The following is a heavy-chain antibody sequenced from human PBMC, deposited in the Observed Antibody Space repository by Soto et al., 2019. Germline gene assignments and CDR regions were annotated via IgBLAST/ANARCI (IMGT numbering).Heavy chain of an antibody. V-gene: IGHV3-23*01. CDR1: GFTFSKYA. CDR2: ISGSGASP. CDR3: AHFDWFIDY. D-gene: IGHD3-9*01. Sequence: EVQLLESGGGLVQPGGSLRLSCAASGFTFSKYAMSWVRPAPGKGLEWVSAISGSGASPQYADSVKGRFTISRDNSKNTIYLQMNSLRAEDTAVYYCAHFDWFIDYWGQGTLVTVSS. J-gene: IGHJ4*02.